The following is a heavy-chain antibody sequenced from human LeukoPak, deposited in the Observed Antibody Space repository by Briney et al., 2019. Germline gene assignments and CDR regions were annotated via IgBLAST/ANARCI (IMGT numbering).Heavy chain of an antibody. J-gene: IGHJ5*02. CDR1: GGSFSGYY. Sequence: SETLSLTCAVYGGSFSGYYWSWIRQPPGKGLEWIGEINHSGSTNYNPSLKSRVTKPVDTSKNQFSLKLSSVTAADTAVYYCARGHARGSGSHNTNWFDPWGQGTLVTVSS. CDR3: ARGHARGSGSHNTNWFDP. D-gene: IGHD3-10*01. V-gene: IGHV4-34*01. CDR2: INHSGST.